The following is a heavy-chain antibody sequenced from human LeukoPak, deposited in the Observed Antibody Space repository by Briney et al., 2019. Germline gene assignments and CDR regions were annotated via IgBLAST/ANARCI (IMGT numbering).Heavy chain of an antibody. J-gene: IGHJ6*04. CDR3: ARDPVDV. V-gene: IGHV3-7*01. Sequence: GGSLRLSCAASGFTFTTYWMSWVRLLPGKGLEWVANINQDGTEKYYVDSVKGRFTISRDNAKNSLYLQMNSLRAEDTAVYYCARDPVDVWGKGTTVTVSS. CDR2: INQDGTEK. CDR1: GFTFTTYW.